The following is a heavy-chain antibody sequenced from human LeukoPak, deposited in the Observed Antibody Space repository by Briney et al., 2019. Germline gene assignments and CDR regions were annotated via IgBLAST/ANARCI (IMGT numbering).Heavy chain of an antibody. J-gene: IGHJ4*02. CDR2: IWYDGSNK. CDR3: AREGPRGNSQFDY. D-gene: IGHD2/OR15-2a*01. CDR1: GFTFSNYG. Sequence: GGSLRLSCAASGFTFSNYGMHWVRQAPGEGLEWVALIWYDGSNKYYADSVKGRLTISRDNSKNTLYLQMNSLRAEDTAAYYCAREGPRGNSQFDYWGQGTLVTVSS. V-gene: IGHV3-33*01.